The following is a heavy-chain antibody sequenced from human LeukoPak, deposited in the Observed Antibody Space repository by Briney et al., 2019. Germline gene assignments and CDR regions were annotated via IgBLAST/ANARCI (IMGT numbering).Heavy chain of an antibody. D-gene: IGHD6-6*01. CDR1: GVSISSSSYY. Sequence: SETLSLTCTVSGVSISSSSYYWGWIRQPPGKGLEWIGSIYYSGSTYYNPSLKSRVTISVDTSKNQFSLKLSSVTAADTAVYYCASLYSSSSGDYWGQGTLVTVSS. CDR3: ASLYSSSSGDY. CDR2: IYYSGST. J-gene: IGHJ4*02. V-gene: IGHV4-39*01.